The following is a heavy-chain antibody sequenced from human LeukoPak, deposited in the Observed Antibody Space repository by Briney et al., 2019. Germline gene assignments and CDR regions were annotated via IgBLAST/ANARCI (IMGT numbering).Heavy chain of an antibody. CDR2: IYYSGST. CDR3: AASARLILQESVY. D-gene: IGHD6-19*01. J-gene: IGHJ4*02. CDR1: GGSISSYY. V-gene: IGHV4-59*08. Sequence: SETLSLTCTVSGGSISSYYWSWIRQPPGKGLGWIGYIYYSGSTTYNPSLRSRVTISVDTSKNQFSLRLSSVTAADTAVYYCAASARLILQESVYWGQGAQVTVSS.